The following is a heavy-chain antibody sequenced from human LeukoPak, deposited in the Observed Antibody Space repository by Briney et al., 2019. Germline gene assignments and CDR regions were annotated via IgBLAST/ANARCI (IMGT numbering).Heavy chain of an antibody. CDR1: GFTFSSYW. D-gene: IGHD6-19*01. CDR2: IKQDGSEK. CDR3: ARDAVVAVAGMYYFDY. Sequence: PGGSLRLSCAASGFTFSSYWMSWVRQAPGKGLGWVANIKQDGSEKYYVDSVKGRFTISRDNAKNSLCLQMNSLRAEDTAVYYCARDAVVAVAGMYYFDYWGQGTLVTVSS. J-gene: IGHJ4*02. V-gene: IGHV3-7*01.